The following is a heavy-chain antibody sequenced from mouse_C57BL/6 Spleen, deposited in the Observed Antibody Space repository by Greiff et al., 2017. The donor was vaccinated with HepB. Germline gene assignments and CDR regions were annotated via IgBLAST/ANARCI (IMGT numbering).Heavy chain of an antibody. CDR2: IDPETGGT. CDR3: TRKGSNPFAY. CDR1: GYTFTDYE. V-gene: IGHV1-15*01. Sequence: VQLQQSGAELVRPGASVTLSCKASGYTFTDYEMHWVKQTPVHGLEWIGAIDPETGGTAYNQKFKGKAILTADKSSSTAYMELRSLTSEDSAVYYCTRKGSNPFAYWGQGTLVTVSA. J-gene: IGHJ3*01. D-gene: IGHD2-5*01.